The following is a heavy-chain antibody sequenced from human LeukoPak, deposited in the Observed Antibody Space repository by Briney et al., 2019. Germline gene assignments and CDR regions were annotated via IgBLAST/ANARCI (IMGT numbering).Heavy chain of an antibody. CDR1: GFTVDTYW. D-gene: IGHD3-16*01. CDR3: VAWGSLVV. V-gene: IGHV3-7*01. Sequence: GGSLRLSCVASGFTVDTYWMSWVRQTPGKGLDWVAHIKEDGTRKYYVDSVRGRFTISRDNAKNSLFLQMNSLRVEDTAVFYCVAWGSLVVWGQGTLVTVSS. CDR2: IKEDGTRK. J-gene: IGHJ4*02.